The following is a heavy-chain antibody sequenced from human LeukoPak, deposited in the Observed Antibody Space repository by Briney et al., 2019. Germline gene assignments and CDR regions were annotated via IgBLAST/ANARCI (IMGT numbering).Heavy chain of an antibody. CDR1: GGSISSTSYY. CDR2: IYTTGST. Sequence: SSETLSLTCTVSGGSISSTSYYWSWIRQPAGKGLEWIGHIYTTGSTNYSPSLKSRVTISLDTSKNQFSLKLSSVTAADTAVYYCASRKLGNDYWGQGTLVTVSS. V-gene: IGHV4-61*09. J-gene: IGHJ4*02. CDR3: ASRKLGNDY. D-gene: IGHD7-27*01.